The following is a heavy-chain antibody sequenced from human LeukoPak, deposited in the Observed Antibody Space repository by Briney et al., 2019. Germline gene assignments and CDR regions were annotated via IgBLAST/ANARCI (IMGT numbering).Heavy chain of an antibody. CDR2: ISSSSSTI. J-gene: IGHJ4*02. CDR1: GFTFSSYS. D-gene: IGHD6-13*01. V-gene: IGHV3-48*04. CDR3: ASLPQTGKRYSSSWTDY. Sequence: PGGSLRLSCAASGFTFSSYSMNWVRQAPGKGLEWVSYISSSSSTIYYADSVKGRFTISRDNAKNSLYLQMNSLRAEDTAVYYCASLPQTGKRYSSSWTDYWGQGTLVTVSS.